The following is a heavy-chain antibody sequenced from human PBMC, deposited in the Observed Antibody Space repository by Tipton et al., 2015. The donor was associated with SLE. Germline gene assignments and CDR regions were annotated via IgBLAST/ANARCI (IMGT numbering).Heavy chain of an antibody. V-gene: IGHV3-23*01. CDR1: GFTFSSYG. Sequence: SLRLSCAASGFTFSSYGMSWVRQAPGKGLEWASAISVSGGSTYYADSVKGRLTISRDISKNTLYLQMNSLRAEDTAVYYCAKDPRKGDAFDIWGQGTMVTVSS. D-gene: IGHD1-14*01. J-gene: IGHJ3*02. CDR2: ISVSGGST. CDR3: AKDPRKGDAFDI.